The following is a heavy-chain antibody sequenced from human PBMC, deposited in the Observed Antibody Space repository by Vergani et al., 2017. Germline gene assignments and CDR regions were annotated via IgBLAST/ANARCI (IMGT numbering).Heavy chain of an antibody. V-gene: IGHV1-3*01. Sequence: QVQLVQSGAEVKKPGASVKVSCKASGYTFTSYAMHWVRQAPGQRLEWMGWINAGNGNTKYSQKFQGRVTITRDTSTSTVYMELSSLRSEDTAVYYCARDSRYCSSTSCYVGRDWFDPWGQGTLVTVSS. J-gene: IGHJ5*02. CDR2: INAGNGNT. D-gene: IGHD2-2*01. CDR3: ARDSRYCSSTSCYVGRDWFDP. CDR1: GYTFTSYA.